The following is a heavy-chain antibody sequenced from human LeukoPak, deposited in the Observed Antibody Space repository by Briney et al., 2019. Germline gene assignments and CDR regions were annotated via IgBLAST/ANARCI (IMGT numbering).Heavy chain of an antibody. Sequence: GGSLRLSCAASGFTFDDYAMHWVRQAPGKGLEWVSGIGWNSGSIGYADSVKGRFTISRDNAKNSLYLQMNSLRAEDTALYYCARDYYGSGASGYFDYWGQGTLVAVSS. J-gene: IGHJ4*02. V-gene: IGHV3-9*01. CDR3: ARDYYGSGASGYFDY. CDR1: GFTFDDYA. CDR2: IGWNSGSI. D-gene: IGHD3-10*01.